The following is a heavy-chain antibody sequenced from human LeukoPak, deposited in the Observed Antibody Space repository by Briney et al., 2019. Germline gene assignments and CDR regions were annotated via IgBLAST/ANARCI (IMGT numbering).Heavy chain of an antibody. J-gene: IGHJ3*02. Sequence: ASVKVSCKASGGTFSSYAMSWVRQAPGQGLEWMGGIIPIFRTANYAQKFQGRVTISADESTSTAYMELSSLRSEDTAVYYCARSHGSGSSWYSRPGDAFDIWGQGTMVTVSS. CDR1: GGTFSSYA. CDR2: IIPIFRTA. V-gene: IGHV1-69*13. D-gene: IGHD6-13*01. CDR3: ARSHGSGSSWYSRPGDAFDI.